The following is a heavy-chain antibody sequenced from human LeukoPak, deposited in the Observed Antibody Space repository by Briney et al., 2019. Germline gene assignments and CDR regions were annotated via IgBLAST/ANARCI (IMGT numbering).Heavy chain of an antibody. CDR1: GYTFTSYN. CDR3: ARRVSNWFDP. Sequence: ASVKVSCKASGYTFTSYNIIWVRQAPGQGLEWMAWISPYNGNTNYALNLQGRVTLTLDTSTTTAYMELRSLRSDDTAVYYCARRVSNWFDPWGQGTLVTVSS. CDR2: ISPYNGNT. V-gene: IGHV1-18*04. J-gene: IGHJ5*02.